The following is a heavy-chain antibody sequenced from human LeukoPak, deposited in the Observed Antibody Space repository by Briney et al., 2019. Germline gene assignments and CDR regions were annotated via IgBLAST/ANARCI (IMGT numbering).Heavy chain of an antibody. D-gene: IGHD6-6*01. Sequence: PGGSLRLSCAASGFTFSNHRMNWVRQAPGKGLEWVSSISSSSSYIYYADSVKGRFTISRDNAKNSLSLQMNSLRAEDSAVYYCAKGTVAGRQRAPPKEWFDPWGQGTLVTVSS. CDR2: ISSSSSYI. CDR1: GFTFSNHR. V-gene: IGHV3-21*01. J-gene: IGHJ5*02. CDR3: AKGTVAGRQRAPPKEWFDP.